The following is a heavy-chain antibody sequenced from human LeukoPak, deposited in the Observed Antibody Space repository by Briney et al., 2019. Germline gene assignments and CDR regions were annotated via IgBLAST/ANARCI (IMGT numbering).Heavy chain of an antibody. D-gene: IGHD2-15*01. V-gene: IGHV1-2*06. CDR2: INPNSGAT. CDR3: AREGGRYCSGGSCYGMYNWFDP. J-gene: IGHJ5*02. Sequence: ASVKVSCKASGYTFTGYYMHWVRQAPGQGLEWMGRINPNSGATNYAQKFQGRVTMTRDTSISTAYMELSRLRSDDTAVYYCAREGGRYCSGGSCYGMYNWFDPWGQGTLVTVSS. CDR1: GYTFTGYY.